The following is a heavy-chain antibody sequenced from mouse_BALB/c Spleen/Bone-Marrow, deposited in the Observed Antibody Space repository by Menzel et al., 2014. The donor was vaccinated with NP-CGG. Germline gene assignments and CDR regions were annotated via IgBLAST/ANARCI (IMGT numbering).Heavy chain of an antibody. CDR2: ILPGSGST. Sequence: LQESGAELMKPGASVKISCKATGYTFSSYWIEWVKQRPGHGLEWIGEILPGSGSTNYNDKFKGKATFTADTSSNTAYMQLSSLTSEDSAVYYCARPGLLSFPYWGQGTLVTVSA. D-gene: IGHD2-13*01. CDR3: ARPGLLSFPY. CDR1: GYTFSSYW. J-gene: IGHJ3*01. V-gene: IGHV1-9*01.